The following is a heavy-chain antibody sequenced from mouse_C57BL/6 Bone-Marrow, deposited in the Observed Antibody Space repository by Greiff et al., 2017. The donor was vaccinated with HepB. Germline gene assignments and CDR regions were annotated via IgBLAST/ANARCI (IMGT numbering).Heavy chain of an antibody. D-gene: IGHD1-1*01. CDR2: IDPNSGGT. J-gene: IGHJ1*03. V-gene: IGHV1-72*01. CDR1: GYTFTSYW. Sequence: QVQLKQPGAELVKPGASVKLSCKASGYTFTSYWMHWVKQRPGRGLEWIGRIDPNSGGTKYNEKFKSKATLTVDKPSSTAYMQLSSLTSEDSAVYYCARTWITTVVATGYFDVWGTGTTVTVSS. CDR3: ARTWITTVVATGYFDV.